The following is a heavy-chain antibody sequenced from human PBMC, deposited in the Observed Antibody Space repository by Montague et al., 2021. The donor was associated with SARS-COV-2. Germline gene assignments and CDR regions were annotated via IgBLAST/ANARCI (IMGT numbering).Heavy chain of an antibody. CDR1: GGSFSGYY. Sequence: SETLSLTCGVYGGSFSGYYWSWIRQPPGKGLQLIGGGNHSGSTNYNSTLNSRGTISLDTSKNQFSLKLTAVSAADTAVYYCSSGLGRPGTIFGVALYWGQGTLVTVSS. V-gene: IGHV4-34*01. J-gene: IGHJ4*02. CDR3: SSGLGRPGTIFGVALY. CDR2: GNHSGST. D-gene: IGHD3-3*01.